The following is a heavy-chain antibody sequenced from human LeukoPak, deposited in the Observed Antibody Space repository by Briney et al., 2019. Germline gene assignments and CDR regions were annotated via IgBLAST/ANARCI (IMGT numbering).Heavy chain of an antibody. V-gene: IGHV3-9*01. D-gene: IGHD3-10*01. CDR1: GFTFDDYA. CDR2: ISWNSGSI. CDR3: AKDMRDGGSGSYSRSGYYYYMDV. J-gene: IGHJ6*03. Sequence: GGSLRLSCAASGFTFDDYAMHWVRHAPGKGLEWVSGISWNSGSITYADSVKGRFTISRDNAKNSLYLQMNSLRAEDTALYYCAKDMRDGGSGSYSRSGYYYYMDVWGKGTTVTISS.